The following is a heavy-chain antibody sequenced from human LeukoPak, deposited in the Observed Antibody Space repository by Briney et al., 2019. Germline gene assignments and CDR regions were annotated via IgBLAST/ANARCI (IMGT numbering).Heavy chain of an antibody. CDR2: GIPIFGTA. CDR1: GGTFSSYA. V-gene: IGHV1-69*13. Sequence: AVNVSCKASGGTFSSYAIRWVRQAPGQGREGMGGGIPIFGTANYAQKFQGRVTITADESTSTAYMELSSLRSEDTAVYYCASGSSSPRAFDYWGQGTLVTVSS. J-gene: IGHJ4*02. D-gene: IGHD6-13*01. CDR3: ASGSSSPRAFDY.